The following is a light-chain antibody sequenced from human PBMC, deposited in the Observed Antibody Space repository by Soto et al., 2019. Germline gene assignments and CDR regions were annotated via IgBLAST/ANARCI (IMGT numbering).Light chain of an antibody. J-gene: IGLJ1*01. CDR2: EVS. CDR1: STDVGGYNY. V-gene: IGLV2-14*01. Sequence: QSALAQPSSVSGSPGQSITISCTGTSTDVGGYNYVSWYQHHPGKGPKLIIYEVSNRPSGVSDRFSGSKSGNKASLIISNLEAEDESDCYCGSYTSTDTPFVFGTGTKVTVL. CDR3: GSYTSTDTPFV.